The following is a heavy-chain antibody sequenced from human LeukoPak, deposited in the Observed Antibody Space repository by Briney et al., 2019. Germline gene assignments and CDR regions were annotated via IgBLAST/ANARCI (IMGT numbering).Heavy chain of an antibody. D-gene: IGHD6-13*01. Sequence: PSETLSLTCTVSGGSISGYYWGWIRQPPEKGLEWIGYIFSSGNTYYNPSLQSRVTISLDTSKSQFSLKLSSVTAADTAVYFCARRVEIAGLFDSWGQGTLVTVSS. CDR1: GGSISGYY. CDR2: IFSSGNT. V-gene: IGHV4-59*01. CDR3: ARRVEIAGLFDS. J-gene: IGHJ4*02.